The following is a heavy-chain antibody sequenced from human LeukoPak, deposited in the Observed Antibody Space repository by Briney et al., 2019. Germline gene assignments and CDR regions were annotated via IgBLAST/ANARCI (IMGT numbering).Heavy chain of an antibody. CDR3: AKDLAASSSWFDY. V-gene: IGHV3-23*01. CDR2: ISGSGGST. J-gene: IGHJ4*02. CDR1: GFTFNSNA. Sequence: PGGSLRLSCAASGFTFNSNAMSWVRQAPGKGLEWVSGISGSGGSTYYADSVKGRFTISRDNSKNTLYLQMNSLRAEDTAVYYCAKDLAASSSWFDYWGQGTLVTVSS. D-gene: IGHD6-13*01.